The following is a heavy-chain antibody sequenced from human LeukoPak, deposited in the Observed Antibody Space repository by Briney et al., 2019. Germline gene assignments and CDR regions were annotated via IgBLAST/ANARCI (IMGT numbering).Heavy chain of an antibody. V-gene: IGHV3-23*01. CDR2: ISGSGGST. D-gene: IGHD2-15*01. CDR3: AKARYCSGGSCYFDY. J-gene: IGHJ4*02. CDR1: GFTFSSYA. Sequence: PGGPLRLSCAASGFTFSSYAMSWVRQAPGKGLEWVSAISGSGGSTYYADSVKGRFTISRDDSKNTLYLQVNSLRAEDTAVYYCAKARYCSGGSCYFDYWGQGTLVTVSS.